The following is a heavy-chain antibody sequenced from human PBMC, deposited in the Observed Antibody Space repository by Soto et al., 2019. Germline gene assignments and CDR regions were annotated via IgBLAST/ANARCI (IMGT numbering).Heavy chain of an antibody. V-gene: IGHV4-34*01. Sequence: SETMSLTCAVYGGSFSGYYWSWIRQPPGKGLEWIGEINHSGSTNYNPSLKSRVTISVDTSKNQFSLKLSSVTAADTAVYYCARFNMGKMSSTSCYFDYWGQGTLVTVSS. CDR3: ARFNMGKMSSTSCYFDY. CDR1: GGSFSGYY. D-gene: IGHD2-2*01. J-gene: IGHJ4*02. CDR2: INHSGST.